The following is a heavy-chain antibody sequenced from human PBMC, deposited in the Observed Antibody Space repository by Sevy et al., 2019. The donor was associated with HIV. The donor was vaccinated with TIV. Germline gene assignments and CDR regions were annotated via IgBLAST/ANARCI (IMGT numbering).Heavy chain of an antibody. Sequence: GGSLRLSCAASGFTFSSYSMNWVRQAPGKGLEWVSSISSSSSYIYYADSVKGRFTISRDNAKNSLYLQMNSLRAEDTAMYYCARDEYGYDSSGYYYGFAFDIWGQGTMVTVSS. D-gene: IGHD3-22*01. V-gene: IGHV3-21*01. CDR2: ISSSSSYI. J-gene: IGHJ3*02. CDR3: ARDEYGYDSSGYYYGFAFDI. CDR1: GFTFSSYS.